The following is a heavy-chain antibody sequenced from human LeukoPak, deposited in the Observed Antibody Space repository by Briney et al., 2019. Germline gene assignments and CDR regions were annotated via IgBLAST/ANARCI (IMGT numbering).Heavy chain of an antibody. Sequence: PGGSLRLSCAASGFTFSYYTMYWVRQAPGKGLEWVSIIGISGGGIHYADSVKGRFTISRDNSKNTLYLQMNSLRAEDTAVYYCAIDPNWGVDYWGQGVLATVSS. CDR2: IGISGGGI. CDR3: AIDPNWGVDY. J-gene: IGHJ4*02. D-gene: IGHD7-27*01. CDR1: GFTFSYYT. V-gene: IGHV3-23*01.